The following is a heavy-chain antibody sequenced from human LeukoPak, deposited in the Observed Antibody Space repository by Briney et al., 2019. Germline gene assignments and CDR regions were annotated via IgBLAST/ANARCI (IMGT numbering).Heavy chain of an antibody. CDR1: GYTLTELS. Sequence: GASVKVSCKVSGYTLTELSMHWVRQAPGKGLEWMGGFDPEDGETIHAQKFQGRVTMTEDTSTDTAYMELSSLRSEDTAVYYCATDPPYYDILTGYYGPNWFDPWGQGTLVTVSS. CDR3: ATDPPYYDILTGYYGPNWFDP. D-gene: IGHD3-9*01. CDR2: FDPEDGET. V-gene: IGHV1-24*01. J-gene: IGHJ5*02.